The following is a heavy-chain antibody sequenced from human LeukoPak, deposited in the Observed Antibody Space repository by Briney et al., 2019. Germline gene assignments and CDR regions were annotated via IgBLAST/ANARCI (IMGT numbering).Heavy chain of an antibody. CDR2: INPNSGGT. CDR1: GYTFTGYY. V-gene: IGHV1-2*02. J-gene: IGHJ4*02. D-gene: IGHD6-13*01. Sequence: ASVKVSCKASGYTFTGYYMHWVRQAPGQGLEWMGWINPNSGGTNYAQKFQGGVTMTRDTSISTAYMELSRLRSDDTAVYYCARDSIAAAGTAYGYWGQGTLVTVSS. CDR3: ARDSIAAAGTAYGY.